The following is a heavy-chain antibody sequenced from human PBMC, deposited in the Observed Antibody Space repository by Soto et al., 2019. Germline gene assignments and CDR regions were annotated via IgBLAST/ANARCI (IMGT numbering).Heavy chain of an antibody. V-gene: IGHV3-7*05. CDR3: ASHTYFDWFTFDY. D-gene: IGHD3-9*01. J-gene: IGHJ4*02. CDR1: GFTFSSYW. CDR2: IKQDGSEK. Sequence: GGSLRLSCAASGFTFSSYWMSWVRQAPGKGLEWVANIKQDGSEKYYVDSVKGRFTISRDNAKNSLYLQMNSLRAEDTAVYYCASHTYFDWFTFDYWGQGTLVTVSS.